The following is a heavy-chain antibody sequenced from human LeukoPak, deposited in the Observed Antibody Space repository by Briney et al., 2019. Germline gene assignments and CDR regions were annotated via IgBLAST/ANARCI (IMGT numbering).Heavy chain of an antibody. CDR1: GFTFSHFG. CDR2: IKQDGCEE. D-gene: IGHD1-26*01. V-gene: IGHV3-7*01. Sequence: GGSLTLSCEASGFTFSHFGMHWVRQAPGKGLEGVANIKQDGCEENFVDSVKGRFTISRDNAKKSLYLQMNSLRAEDTAVYYCARGSSAGASLRHDYWGQGTLVTVSS. J-gene: IGHJ4*02. CDR3: ARGSSAGASLRHDY.